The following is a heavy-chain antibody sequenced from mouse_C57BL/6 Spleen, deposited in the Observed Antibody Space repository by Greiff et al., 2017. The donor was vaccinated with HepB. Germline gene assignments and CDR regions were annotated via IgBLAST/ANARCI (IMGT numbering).Heavy chain of an antibody. CDR3: ARRGSGYFDY. J-gene: IGHJ2*01. Sequence: QVQLQQSGPELVKPGASVKISCKASGYAFSSSWMNWVKQRPGKGLEWIGRIYPGDGDTNYNGKFKGNATLTADKSSSTAYMQLSSLTSEDSAVYFCARRGSGYFDYWGQGTTLTVSS. CDR2: IYPGDGDT. CDR1: GYAFSSSW. V-gene: IGHV1-82*01. D-gene: IGHD3-2*02.